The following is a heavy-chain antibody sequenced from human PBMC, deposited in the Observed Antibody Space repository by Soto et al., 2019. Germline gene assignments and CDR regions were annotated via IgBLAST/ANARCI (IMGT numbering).Heavy chain of an antibody. J-gene: IGHJ4*02. D-gene: IGHD3-16*01. CDR3: ARDGGAY. Sequence: QVQLVESGGGVVQPGRSLRLSCAASGFTFSSYAMHWVRRAPGKGLEWMAVMSYDGSNKYYADSVKGRFTISRDNSKNQLYLEMNSLGPGGTVRDYCARDGGAYWGQGTLVIVSS. CDR2: MSYDGSNK. V-gene: IGHV3-30-3*01. CDR1: GFTFSSYA.